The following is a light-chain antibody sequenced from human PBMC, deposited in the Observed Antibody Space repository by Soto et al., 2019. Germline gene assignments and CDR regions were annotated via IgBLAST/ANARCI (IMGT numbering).Light chain of an antibody. CDR1: SGQRNQA. Sequence: QLVLTQSPSASASLGASVKLTCTLSSGQRNQAIAWHQQQPQMGPRLLIILYSDGSHTKGDGIPDRFSASSSGAARYLTISRLQSEDEADYYCQTWGSGIHVVFGGGTKLTVL. V-gene: IGLV4-69*01. CDR3: QTWGSGIHVV. CDR2: LYSDGSH. J-gene: IGLJ2*01.